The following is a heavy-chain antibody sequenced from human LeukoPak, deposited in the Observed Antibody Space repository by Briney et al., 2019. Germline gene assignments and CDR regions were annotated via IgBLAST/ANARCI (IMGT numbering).Heavy chain of an antibody. CDR1: RFTFSTYW. J-gene: IGHJ4*02. CDR2: ISYDGSNK. D-gene: IGHD5-12*01. V-gene: IGHV3-30*03. Sequence: AGGSPRLSCAASRFTFSTYWMHWVRQAPGKGLEWVAVISYDGSNKYYADSVKGRFTISRDNSKNTLYLQMNSLRAEDTAVYYCARGPSGYHNTGGQGTLVTVSS. CDR3: ARGPSGYHNT.